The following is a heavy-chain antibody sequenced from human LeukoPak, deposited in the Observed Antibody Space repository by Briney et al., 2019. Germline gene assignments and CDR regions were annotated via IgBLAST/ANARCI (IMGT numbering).Heavy chain of an antibody. Sequence: GRSMSLSCAASGFTFSSYGMHWVRQAPGRGLEWVAVISYDGSNKYYADSVKGRFTISRDNSKNTLYLQMNSLRAEDTAVYYCAKDPGLGFWSGYYRGSGWFDPWGQGTLVTVSS. CDR3: AKDPGLGFWSGYYRGSGWFDP. CDR1: GFTFSSYG. D-gene: IGHD3-3*01. J-gene: IGHJ5*02. V-gene: IGHV3-30*18. CDR2: ISYDGSNK.